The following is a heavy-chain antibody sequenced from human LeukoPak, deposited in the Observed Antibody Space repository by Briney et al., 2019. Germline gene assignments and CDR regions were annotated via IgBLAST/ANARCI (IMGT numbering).Heavy chain of an antibody. CDR1: GGSFSGYY. CDR2: INHSGST. Sequence: PSETLSLTCAVYGGSFSGYYWSWIRQPPGKGLEWIGEINHSGSTNYNPSLKSRVTISVDTSKNQFSLQLNSVTPEDTAVYYCARSANPSSSVVARAFDIWGQGTMVTVSS. CDR3: ARSANPSSSVVARAFDI. V-gene: IGHV4-34*01. J-gene: IGHJ3*02. D-gene: IGHD6-6*01.